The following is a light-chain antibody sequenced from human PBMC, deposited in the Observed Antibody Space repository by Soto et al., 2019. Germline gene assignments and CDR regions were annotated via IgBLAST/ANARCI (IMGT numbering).Light chain of an antibody. J-gene: IGKJ5*01. V-gene: IGKV2D-29*01. CDR1: QSLLNSDGKTY. CDR2: KVS. Sequence: VIPQNPLSLSVTPGQPASISCKSSQSLLNSDGKTYLSWYLQKPGQPPQLLIYKVSNRFSGVPDRFSGSGSGTDFTLEISRVEADDVGIYYCMQSTQLPPTFGQGTRLEIK. CDR3: MQSTQLPPT.